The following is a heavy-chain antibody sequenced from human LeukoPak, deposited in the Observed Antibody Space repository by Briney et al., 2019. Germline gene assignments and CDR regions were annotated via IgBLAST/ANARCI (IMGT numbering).Heavy chain of an antibody. CDR2: IYYSGST. D-gene: IGHD6-13*01. CDR3: ARGLSRGIAAGP. V-gene: IGHV4-30-4*02. CDR1: GGSISSGDYY. J-gene: IGHJ5*02. Sequence: PSETLSLTCTVSGGSISSGDYYWSWIRQPPGKGLEWIGYIYYSGSTYYNPSLKSRVTISVDTSKNQFSLKLSSVTAADTAVYYCARGLSRGIAAGPWGQGTLVTVSS.